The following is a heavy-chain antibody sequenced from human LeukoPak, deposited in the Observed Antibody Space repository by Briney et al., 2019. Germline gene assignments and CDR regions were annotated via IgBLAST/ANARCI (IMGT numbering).Heavy chain of an antibody. J-gene: IGHJ4*02. V-gene: IGHV1-2*02. CDR1: GYTFTGYY. CDR3: ARSLDTYYYDSSGLDY. D-gene: IGHD3-22*01. CDR2: INPNSGGT. Sequence: ASVKVSCKASGYTFTGYYMHWVRQAPGQGLEWMGWINPNSGGTNYAQKFQGRVTMTRDTSISTAYMELSGLRSDDTAVYYCARSLDTYYYDSSGLDYWGQGTLVTVSS.